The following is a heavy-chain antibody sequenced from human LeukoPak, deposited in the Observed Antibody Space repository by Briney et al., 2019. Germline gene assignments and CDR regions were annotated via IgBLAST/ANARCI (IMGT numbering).Heavy chain of an antibody. J-gene: IGHJ4*02. D-gene: IGHD5-18*01. CDR1: GFTFSSYG. CDR3: AKEHTPMDSDAYFDY. V-gene: IGHV3-30*18. CDR2: ISYDGSNK. Sequence: GGSLRLSCAASGFTFSSYGMHWVRQAPGKGLEWVAVISYDGSNKYYADSVKGRFTISRDNSKNTLYLQMSSLRAEDTALYYCAKEHTPMDSDAYFDYWGQGTLVTVSS.